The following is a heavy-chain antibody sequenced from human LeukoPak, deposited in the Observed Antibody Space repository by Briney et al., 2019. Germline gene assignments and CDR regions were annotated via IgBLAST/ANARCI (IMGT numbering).Heavy chain of an antibody. V-gene: IGHV3-9*01. CDR2: ISWNSGSI. J-gene: IGHJ4*02. CDR1: GFTFDDYA. D-gene: IGHD6-19*01. Sequence: GGSLRLSCAASGFTFDDYAMHWVRQAPGKGLEWVSGISWNSGSIGYADSVKGRFTISRDNAKNSRYLQMNSLRAEDTALYYCAKDWGEAVAGYFDYWGQGTLVTVSS. CDR3: AKDWGEAVAGYFDY.